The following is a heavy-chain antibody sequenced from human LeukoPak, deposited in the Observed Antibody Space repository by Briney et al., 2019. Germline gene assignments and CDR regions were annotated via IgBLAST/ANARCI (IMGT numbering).Heavy chain of an antibody. CDR3: GKDGGQYSSGPEFDP. CDR2: TSGGGERT. J-gene: IGHJ5*02. V-gene: IGHV3-23*01. D-gene: IGHD6-19*01. Sequence: GRSRRLSCAASGIVFSNTAMNWARQSPGRGLEWVSATSGGGERTFYADSVKGRFSISRDNSKNMLYLRMNSLRADDTAIYYCGKDGGQYSSGPEFDPRGQGALVTVSS. CDR1: GIVFSNTA.